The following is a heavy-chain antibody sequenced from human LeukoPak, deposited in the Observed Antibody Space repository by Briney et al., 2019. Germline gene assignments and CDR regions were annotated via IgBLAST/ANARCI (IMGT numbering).Heavy chain of an antibody. CDR3: ARDLISQAWGSYRPPNFDY. V-gene: IGHV1-18*01. Sequence: ASVKVSCKASGYTFTSYGISWVRQAPGQGLEWMGWISAYNGNTNYAQKLQGRVTMTTDTSTSTAYMELRSLRSDDTAVYYCARDLISQAWGSYRPPNFDYWGQGTLVTVSS. CDR2: ISAYNGNT. D-gene: IGHD3-16*02. CDR1: GYTFTSYG. J-gene: IGHJ4*02.